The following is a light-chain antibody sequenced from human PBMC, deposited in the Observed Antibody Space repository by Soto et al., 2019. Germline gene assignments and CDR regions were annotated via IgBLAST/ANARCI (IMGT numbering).Light chain of an antibody. CDR1: QSISSN. CDR2: GAS. Sequence: EIVMTQSPATLSVSPGERATLSCRASQSISSNLAWYQQKPGQAPRLLIYGASSRATGIPDRFSGSGSGTDFNLTISRMEPEDFAVYYCQQYGRSLRKLGHGTTV. J-gene: IGKJ1*01. CDR3: QQYGRSLRK. V-gene: IGKV3-20*01.